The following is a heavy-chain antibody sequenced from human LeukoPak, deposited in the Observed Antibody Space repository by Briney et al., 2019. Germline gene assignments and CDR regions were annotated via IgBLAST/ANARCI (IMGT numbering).Heavy chain of an antibody. CDR3: ARRGTSSSWAHFDY. J-gene: IGHJ4*02. Sequence: GGSLRLSCAASGFTFSSHWMTWVRQASGKGLEWVANIKQDGSEKYYVDSVKGRFTISRDNAKNSLYLQMNSLGAEDTAVYYCARRGTSSSWAHFDYWGQGTLVTVSS. CDR1: GFTFSSHW. CDR2: IKQDGSEK. D-gene: IGHD6-13*01. V-gene: IGHV3-7*05.